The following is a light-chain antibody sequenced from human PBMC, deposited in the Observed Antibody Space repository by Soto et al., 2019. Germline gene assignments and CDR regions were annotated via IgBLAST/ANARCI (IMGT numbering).Light chain of an antibody. CDR3: CSYAGTYTLV. Sequence: QSVMTQPPSVSAAPGQKVTISCSGSSSNIGGNSVSWYQQLPGTAPKLMISDVSERPSGVPDRFSGSKSANTASLTISGLQAEDEADYYCCSYAGTYTLVFGGGTKLTVL. CDR2: DVS. V-gene: IGLV2-11*01. CDR1: SSNIGGNS. J-gene: IGLJ3*02.